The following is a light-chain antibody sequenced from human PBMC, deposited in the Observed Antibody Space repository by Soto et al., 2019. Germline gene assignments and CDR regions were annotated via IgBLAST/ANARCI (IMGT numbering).Light chain of an antibody. CDR1: QSVSSNY. CDR3: QQYGTSRT. V-gene: IGKV3-20*01. CDR2: GAS. J-gene: IGKJ1*01. Sequence: EIVLTQSPGTLSLSPGERATLFCRASQSVSSNYLAWYQQKPGQAPRLLIYGASSRATGIPDRFSGSGSGTDFTLTISRLEPEDFAMYYCQQYGTSRTFGQGTKMEIK.